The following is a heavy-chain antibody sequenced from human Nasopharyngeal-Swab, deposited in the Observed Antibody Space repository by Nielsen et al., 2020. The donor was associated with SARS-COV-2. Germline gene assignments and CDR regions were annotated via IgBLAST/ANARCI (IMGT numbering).Heavy chain of an antibody. D-gene: IGHD5-18*01. CDR3: ARNTAMALFYYYYYMDV. CDR1: GFTFSSYG. V-gene: IGHV3-33*01. CDR2: IWYDGSNK. Sequence: SLKISCAASGFTFSSYGMHWVRQAPGKGLEWVAVIWYDGSNKYYADSVKGRFTISRDNSKNTLYLQMNSLRAEDTAVYYCARNTAMALFYYYYYMDVWGKGTTVTVSS. J-gene: IGHJ6*03.